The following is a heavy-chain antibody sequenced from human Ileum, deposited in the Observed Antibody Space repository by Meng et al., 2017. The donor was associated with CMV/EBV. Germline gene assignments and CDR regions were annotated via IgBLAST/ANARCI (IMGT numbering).Heavy chain of an antibody. CDR3: ARRFCSSSSCSLDY. Sequence: ASGKTFTSFQINWVRKAPGQGLEWMGIINPRGGSTNYAQKVQGRVTMTRDTSTSTVYMELSSLRSEDTAVYYCARRFCSSSSCSLDYWGQGTLVTVSS. D-gene: IGHD2-2*01. CDR1: GKTFTSFQ. CDR2: INPRGGST. V-gene: IGHV1-46*01. J-gene: IGHJ4*02.